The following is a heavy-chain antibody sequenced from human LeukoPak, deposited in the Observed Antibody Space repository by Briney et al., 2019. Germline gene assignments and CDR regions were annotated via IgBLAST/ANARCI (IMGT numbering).Heavy chain of an antibody. CDR1: GFTFSSYA. CDR2: IKSKTDGGTT. V-gene: IGHV3-15*01. Sequence: GGSLRLSCAASGFTFSSYAMSWVRQAPGKGLEWVGRIKSKTDGGTTDYAAPVKGRFTISRDDSKNTLYLQMSSLKTEDTAVYYCATDREIRYCTTTSCYGYLDSWGQGTLVTVSS. J-gene: IGHJ4*02. CDR3: ATDREIRYCTTTSCYGYLDS. D-gene: IGHD2-2*01.